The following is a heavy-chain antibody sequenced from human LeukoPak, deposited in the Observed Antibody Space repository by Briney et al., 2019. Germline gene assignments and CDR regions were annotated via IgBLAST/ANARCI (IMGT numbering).Heavy chain of an antibody. D-gene: IGHD6-6*01. J-gene: IGHJ4*02. CDR3: ARGGPRGAARPGYFDY. CDR1: GSSISSYY. Sequence: PSETLSLTCTASGSSISSYYWSWIRQPPGKGLEWIGYIYTSGSTNYNPSLKSRVTISVDTSKNQFSLKLSSVTAADTAVYYCARGGPRGAARPGYFDYWGQGTLVTVSS. V-gene: IGHV4-4*09. CDR2: IYTSGST.